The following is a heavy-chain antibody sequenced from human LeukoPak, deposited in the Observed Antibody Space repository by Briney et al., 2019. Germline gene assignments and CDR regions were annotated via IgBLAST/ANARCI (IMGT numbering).Heavy chain of an antibody. D-gene: IGHD3-10*01. Sequence: GGSLRLSCAASGFTFSSYWMSWLRQAPGKGLEWVANIKQDGSEKYYVDSVKGRFTISRDNAKNSLYLQMNSLRAEDTAVYYCARDGEWGQIDRSPTDAWGQGTLVTVSS. CDR3: ARDGEWGQIDRSPTDA. J-gene: IGHJ5*02. CDR1: GFTFSSYW. CDR2: IKQDGSEK. V-gene: IGHV3-7*01.